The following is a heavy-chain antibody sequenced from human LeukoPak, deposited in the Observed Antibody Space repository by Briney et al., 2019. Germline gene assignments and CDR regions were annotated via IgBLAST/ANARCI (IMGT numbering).Heavy chain of an antibody. CDR1: GFTFSSYA. D-gene: IGHD3-22*01. V-gene: IGHV3-23*01. CDR3: AKDFYPDSTGLTLDY. CDR2: ISGSGGST. J-gene: IGHJ4*02. Sequence: SGGSLRLSCAASGFTFSSYAMSWVRQAPGKGLEWVSAISGSGGSTYYADSVKGRFTISRNNSKNTLYLQMNSLRAEDTAVYYCAKDFYPDSTGLTLDYWGQGTLVTVSS.